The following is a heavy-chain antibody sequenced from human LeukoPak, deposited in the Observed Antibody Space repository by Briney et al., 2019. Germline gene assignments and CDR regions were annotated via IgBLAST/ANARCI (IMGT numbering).Heavy chain of an antibody. Sequence: ASVKVSCKASGYTFTSYGISWVRQAPGQGLEWMGWISTYNANTNYAQKLQDRVTMTTDTSTSTAYMELRSLRSDDTAVYYCARDPQGKANFDYWGQGTLVTVSS. CDR3: ARDPQGKANFDY. D-gene: IGHD4-23*01. J-gene: IGHJ4*02. CDR1: GYTFTSYG. V-gene: IGHV1-18*01. CDR2: ISTYNANT.